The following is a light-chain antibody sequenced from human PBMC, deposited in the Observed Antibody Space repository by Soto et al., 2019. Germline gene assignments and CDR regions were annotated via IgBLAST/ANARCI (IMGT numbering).Light chain of an antibody. CDR3: QQRSNWPWLT. CDR1: QSVSSY. V-gene: IGKV3-11*01. J-gene: IGKJ3*01. CDR2: DAS. Sequence: EIVLTQSPATLSLSPGERATLSCRASQSVSSYLAWYQQKPGQAPRLLIYDASNRATGIPARFSGSGSGTDFTLTISRLEPEDFAVYYCQQRSNWPWLTFGPGTKVDIK.